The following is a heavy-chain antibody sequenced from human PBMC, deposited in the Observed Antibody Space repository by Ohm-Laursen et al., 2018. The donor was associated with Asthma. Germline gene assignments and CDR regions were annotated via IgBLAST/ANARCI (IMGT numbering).Heavy chain of an antibody. Sequence: SLRLSCAASGYTFSRHSIHWVRQVPGKGLEWVASISTASTFIYYADSVRGRFTTSRDNAKNSVYPQMNSLRAEDTALYYCARIGPEWELPGREYSLHHWGEGTLVTVSS. J-gene: IGHJ1*01. D-gene: IGHD1-26*01. CDR3: ARIGPEWELPGREYSLHH. CDR2: ISTASTFI. CDR1: GYTFSRHS. V-gene: IGHV3-21*01.